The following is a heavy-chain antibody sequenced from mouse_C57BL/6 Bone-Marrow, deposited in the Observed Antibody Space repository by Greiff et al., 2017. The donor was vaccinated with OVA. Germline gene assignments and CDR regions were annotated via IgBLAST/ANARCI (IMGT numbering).Heavy chain of an antibody. CDR1: GFTFSDYG. J-gene: IGHJ3*01. D-gene: IGHD6-1*01. Sequence: EVKVVESGGGLVKPGGSLKLSCAASGFTFSDYGMHWVRQAPEKGLEWVAYISSGSSTIYYADTVKGRFTISRDNAKNTLFLQMTSLRSEDTAMYYCARKLQAWFAYWGQGTLVTVSA. CDR3: ARKLQAWFAY. CDR2: ISSGSSTI. V-gene: IGHV5-17*01.